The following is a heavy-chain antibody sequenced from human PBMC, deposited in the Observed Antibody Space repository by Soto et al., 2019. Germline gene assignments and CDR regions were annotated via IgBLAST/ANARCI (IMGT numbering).Heavy chain of an antibody. CDR3: AKDYYYDSSGYQAAYAFDI. V-gene: IGHV3-23*01. D-gene: IGHD3-22*01. J-gene: IGHJ3*02. CDR1: GFTFSSYA. Sequence: EVQLLESGGGLVQPGGSLRLSCAASGFTFSSYAMSWVRQAPGKGLEWVSAISGSGGSTYYADSVKGRFTISRDNSKNTLYLQMNSLRAEDTAVYYCAKDYYYDSSGYQAAYAFDIWGQGTMVTVSS. CDR2: ISGSGGST.